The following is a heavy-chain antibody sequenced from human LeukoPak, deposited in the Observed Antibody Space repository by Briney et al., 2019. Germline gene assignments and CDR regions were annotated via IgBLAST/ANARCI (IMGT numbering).Heavy chain of an antibody. V-gene: IGHV4-30-2*01. J-gene: IGHJ5*02. D-gene: IGHD6-19*01. CDR3: AKRGYSSGWSYNWFDP. Sequence: SETLSLTCTVSGGSISSGGYYWSWIRQPPGKGLEWIGYIYHSGSTYYNPSLKSRVTISVDRSKNQFSLKLSSVTAADTAVHYCAKRGYSSGWSYNWFDPWGQGTLVTVSS. CDR1: GGSISSGGYY. CDR2: IYHSGST.